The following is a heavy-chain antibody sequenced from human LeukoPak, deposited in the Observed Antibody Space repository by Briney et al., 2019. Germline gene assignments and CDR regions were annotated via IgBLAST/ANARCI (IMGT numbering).Heavy chain of an antibody. Sequence: GSLRLSCVASGFTFSNYAMSWVRQAPGKGLEWVSAIRGSGDSTYHADSVKGRFTISRDNSKNTLYLQMNSLRAEDTAVYYCAKDGGVTGFDYWGQGTLVTVSS. CDR2: IRGSGDST. CDR3: AKDGGVTGFDY. J-gene: IGHJ4*02. CDR1: GFTFSNYA. D-gene: IGHD3-16*01. V-gene: IGHV3-23*01.